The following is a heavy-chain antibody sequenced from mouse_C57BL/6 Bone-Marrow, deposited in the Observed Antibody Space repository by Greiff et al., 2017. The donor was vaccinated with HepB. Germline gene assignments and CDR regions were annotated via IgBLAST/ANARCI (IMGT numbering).Heavy chain of an antibody. V-gene: IGHV5-17*01. CDR2: ISSGSSTI. CDR3: ARPSYYYGSSFSV. J-gene: IGHJ1*03. CDR1: GFTFSDYG. Sequence: EVMLVESGGGLVKPGGSLKLSCAASGFTFSDYGMHWVRQAPEKGLEWVAYISSGSSTIYYADTVKGRFTISRDNAKNTLFLQMTSLRSDDTAMYYCARPSYYYGSSFSVWGTGTTVTVSS. D-gene: IGHD1-1*01.